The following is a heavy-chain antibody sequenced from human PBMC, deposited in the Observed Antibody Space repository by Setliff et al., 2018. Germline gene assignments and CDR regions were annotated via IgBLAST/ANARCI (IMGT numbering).Heavy chain of an antibody. CDR2: IYWNDDK. D-gene: IGHD3-22*01. V-gene: IGHV2-5*01. Sequence: SGPTLVNPTQTLTLTCTFSGFSLSTSGVGVGWIRQPPGKALEWLALIYWNDDKRYSSSLKSRLTITKDTSKNQVVLTMTNMDPVDTATYYCAHRRGDYYDSSVYYYDYWGQGTLVTVPQ. J-gene: IGHJ4*02. CDR3: AHRRGDYYDSSVYYYDY. CDR1: GFSLSTSGVG.